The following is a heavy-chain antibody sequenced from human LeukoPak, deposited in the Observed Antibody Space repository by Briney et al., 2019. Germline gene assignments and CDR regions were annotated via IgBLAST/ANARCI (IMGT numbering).Heavy chain of an antibody. CDR1: GGSISSYY. J-gene: IGHJ5*02. V-gene: IGHV4-59*12. Sequence: PSETLSLTCTVSGGSISSYYWSWIRQPPGKGLEWIGYIYYSGSTYYNPSLKSRVTISVDTSKNQFSLKLSSVTAADTAVYYCARGDDRLYNWLDPWGQGTLVTVSS. CDR3: ARGDDRLYNWLDP. D-gene: IGHD1-1*01. CDR2: IYYSGST.